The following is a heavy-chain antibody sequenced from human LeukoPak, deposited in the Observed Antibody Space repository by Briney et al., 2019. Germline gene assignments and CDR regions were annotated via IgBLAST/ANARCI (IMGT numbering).Heavy chain of an antibody. D-gene: IGHD6-6*01. CDR2: IDPTDFYT. CDR3: ARRGRSSSNFDF. V-gene: IGHV5-10-1*01. Sequence: GESLKISCKGSGYIFTSYWITWVRQMPGKGLEWMGMIDPTDFYTNYSPSFQGHVTISTDKSISTAYLQWSSLKASDTAIYYCARRGRSSSNFDFWGQGTLVTASS. CDR1: GYIFTSYW. J-gene: IGHJ4*02.